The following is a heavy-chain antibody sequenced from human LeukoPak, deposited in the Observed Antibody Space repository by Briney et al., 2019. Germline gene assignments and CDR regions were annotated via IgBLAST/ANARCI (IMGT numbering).Heavy chain of an antibody. J-gene: IGHJ4*02. CDR2: IYYSGST. Sequence: PSETLSLTCTVSGGSISSGDYYWSWIRQPPGKGLEWIGYIYYSGSTNYNPSLKSRVTISVDTSKNQFSLKLSSVTAADTAVYYCARGGYYYDSSGCFDYWGQGTLVTVSS. CDR3: ARGGYYYDSSGCFDY. D-gene: IGHD3-22*01. CDR1: GGSISSGDYY. V-gene: IGHV4-61*08.